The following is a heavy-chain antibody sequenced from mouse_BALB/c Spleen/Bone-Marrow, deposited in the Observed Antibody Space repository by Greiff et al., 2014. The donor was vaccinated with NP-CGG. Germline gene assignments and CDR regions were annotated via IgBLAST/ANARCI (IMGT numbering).Heavy chain of an antibody. CDR2: IDPANGNI. V-gene: IGHV14-3*02. D-gene: IGHD1-1*01. J-gene: IGHJ3*01. CDR3: SPYYYGRWFAN. CDR1: GFNIKDTY. Sequence: EVQLVESGAELVKPGASVKLSCTTSGFNIKDTYMHWVKKRPEQGLEWIGRIDPANGNIKYDPKFQGKATITADTSSNTAYLQLSSLTSEDTAVYYCSPYYYGRWFANWGQGTLVTVSA.